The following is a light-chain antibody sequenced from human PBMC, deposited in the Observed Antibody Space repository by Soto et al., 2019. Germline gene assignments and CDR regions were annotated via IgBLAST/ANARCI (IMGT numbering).Light chain of an antibody. J-gene: IGKJ1*01. Sequence: DIQMTQSPSTLSASVGDRVTITCRASQKIVSWLAWYQQKPGKAPKLLIYKASTLEGRVPSRFSGSGSGTEFSLTISSLQPDDCATYYCQQYYSFFTFGQGTKVEVK. V-gene: IGKV1-5*03. CDR2: KAS. CDR3: QQYYSFFT. CDR1: QKIVSW.